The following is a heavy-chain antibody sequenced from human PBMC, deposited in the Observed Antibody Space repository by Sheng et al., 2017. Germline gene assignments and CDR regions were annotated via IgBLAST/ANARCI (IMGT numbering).Heavy chain of an antibody. J-gene: IGHJ6*02. V-gene: IGHV1-69*01. D-gene: IGHD3-16*02. CDR3: ARQSLGELSFRYYGMDV. CDR2: IIPIFGTA. CDR1: RHLQQLC. Sequence: QVQLVQSGAEVKKPWVLGEGLLQGFWRHLQQLCYQLGATGPLDKGLSGWEGIIPIFGTANYAQKFQGRVTITADESTSTAYMELSSLRSEDTAVYYCARQSLGELSFRYYGMDVWGQGTTVTVSS.